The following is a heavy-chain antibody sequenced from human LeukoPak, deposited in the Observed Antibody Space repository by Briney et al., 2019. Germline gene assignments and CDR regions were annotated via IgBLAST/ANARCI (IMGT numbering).Heavy chain of an antibody. CDR3: ARNGGIRLLSDAFDI. J-gene: IGHJ3*02. V-gene: IGHV3-21*01. Sequence: KPGGSLRLSCAASGFTFSSYAMSWVRQAPGKGLEWVSFITGSSSYIYYADSLKGRFTTSRDNAKNSLYLQMSSLRAEDTAVYYCARNGGIRLLSDAFDIWGQGTMVTVSS. D-gene: IGHD3-16*01. CDR2: ITGSSSYI. CDR1: GFTFSSYA.